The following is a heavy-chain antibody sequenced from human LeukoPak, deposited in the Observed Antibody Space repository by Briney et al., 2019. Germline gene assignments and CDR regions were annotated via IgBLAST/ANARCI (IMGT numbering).Heavy chain of an antibody. Sequence: PGGSLRLSCAAFGFTFRSYEMNWVRQAPGKGLEWVSYISSSGSTIYYADSVKGRFTISRDNAKNSLYLQMNSLRAEDTAVYYCARGRYFDWLRGQGTLVTVSS. D-gene: IGHD3-9*01. CDR2: ISSSGSTI. CDR3: ARGRYFDWL. V-gene: IGHV3-48*03. CDR1: GFTFRSYE. J-gene: IGHJ4*02.